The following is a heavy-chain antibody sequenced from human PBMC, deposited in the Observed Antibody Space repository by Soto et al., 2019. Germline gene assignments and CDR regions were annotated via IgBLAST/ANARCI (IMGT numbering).Heavy chain of an antibody. D-gene: IGHD1-26*01. CDR1: GFTFSTYA. V-gene: IGHV3-23*01. CDR2: ISGGGGST. CDR3: AKVSLGALTFTDYYYYGLDV. Sequence: EVQLLESGGGLVQPGGSLRLSCAASGFTFSTYAMNWVRQAPGKGLEWVSEISGGGGSTYYADSVKGRVTISRDNSKNTLYLQMNSLRAEDTAVYYCAKVSLGALTFTDYYYYGLDVWGQGTTVTVSS. J-gene: IGHJ6*02.